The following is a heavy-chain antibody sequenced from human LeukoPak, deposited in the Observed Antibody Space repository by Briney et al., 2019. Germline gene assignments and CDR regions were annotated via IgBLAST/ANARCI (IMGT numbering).Heavy chain of an antibody. D-gene: IGHD5-24*01. J-gene: IGHJ4*02. V-gene: IGHV4-39*01. CDR3: ARCRDGYNQLDY. CDR2: IDHAGTT. Sequence: SETLSLTCVVSGGSIITNDYWWRWIRQPPGKGLEWIGTIDHAGTTFYNVSLKSRVTISVDTPNNQFSLRLNSVGAADTAVYYCARCRDGYNQLDYWGQGTLVTVSS. CDR1: GGSIITNDYW.